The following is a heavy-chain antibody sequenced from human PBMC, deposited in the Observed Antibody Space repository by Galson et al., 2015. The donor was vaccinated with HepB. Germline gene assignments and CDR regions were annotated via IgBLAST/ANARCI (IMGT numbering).Heavy chain of an antibody. J-gene: IGHJ6*02. CDR2: INAGNGNT. CDR1: GYTFTRYA. V-gene: IGHV1-3*01. CDR3: AREMMRFGELPYYYYGMDV. D-gene: IGHD3-10*01. Sequence: SVKVSCKASGYTFTRYAMHWVRQAPGQRLEWMGWINAGNGNTKYSQKFQGRVTITRDTSASTAYMELSSLRSEDTAVYYCAREMMRFGELPYYYYGMDVWGQGTTVTVSS.